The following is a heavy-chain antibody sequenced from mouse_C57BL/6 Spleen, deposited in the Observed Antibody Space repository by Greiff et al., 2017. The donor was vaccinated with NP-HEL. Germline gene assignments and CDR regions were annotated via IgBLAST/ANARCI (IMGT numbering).Heavy chain of an antibody. CDR1: GYTFTSYW. CDR2: IDPSDSET. CDR3: ARTGAGYFDY. J-gene: IGHJ2*01. V-gene: IGHV1-52*01. D-gene: IGHD3-3*01. Sequence: QVQLKQPGAELVRPGSSVKLSCKASGYTFTSYWMYWVKQRPIQGLEWIGNIDPSDSETHYNQKFKDKATLTVDKSSSTAYMQLSSLTSEDSAVYYCARTGAGYFDYWGQGTTLTDSS.